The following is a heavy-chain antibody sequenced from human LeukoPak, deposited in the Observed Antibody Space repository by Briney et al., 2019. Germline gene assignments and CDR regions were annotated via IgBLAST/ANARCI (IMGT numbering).Heavy chain of an antibody. CDR2: ISSSSSYI. CDR1: GFTFSSYS. Sequence: GGSLRLSCAASGFTFSSYSMNWVRQAPGKGLEWVPSISSSSSYIYYADSVKGRFTISRDNAKNSLYLQMNSLRAEDTAVYYCARGKSSSVGNWFDPWGQGTLVTVSS. D-gene: IGHD6-6*01. V-gene: IGHV3-21*01. CDR3: ARGKSSSVGNWFDP. J-gene: IGHJ5*02.